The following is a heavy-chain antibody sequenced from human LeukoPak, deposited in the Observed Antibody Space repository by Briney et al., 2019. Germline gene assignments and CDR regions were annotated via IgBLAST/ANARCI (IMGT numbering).Heavy chain of an antibody. CDR2: VFTSGNT. Sequence: SETLSLNCTVSGGSISSGSHYWTWIRQPAGKGLEWIGRVFTSGNTDYNPSLKSRVTMSIDTSTNQFSLKLSSVTAADTAMYFCGFSEGDYWGQGALVTVSS. CDR3: GFSEGDY. D-gene: IGHD6-25*01. V-gene: IGHV4-61*02. CDR1: GGSISSGSHY. J-gene: IGHJ4*02.